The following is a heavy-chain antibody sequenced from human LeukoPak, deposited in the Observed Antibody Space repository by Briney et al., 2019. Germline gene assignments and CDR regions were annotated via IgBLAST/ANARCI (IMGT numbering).Heavy chain of an antibody. V-gene: IGHV3-23*01. CDR1: GFIFSNYA. CDR2: IGGDGGSP. CDR3: AKEIMITFGGVIAIDY. Sequence: PGGSLRLSCAASGFIFSNYAMTWVRQAPGKGLEWVSTIGGDGGSPYYADSVTGRFVISKDNSKNTLYLQMNSLRAEDTAVYYCAKEIMITFGGVIAIDYWGQGTLVTVSS. J-gene: IGHJ4*02. D-gene: IGHD3-16*02.